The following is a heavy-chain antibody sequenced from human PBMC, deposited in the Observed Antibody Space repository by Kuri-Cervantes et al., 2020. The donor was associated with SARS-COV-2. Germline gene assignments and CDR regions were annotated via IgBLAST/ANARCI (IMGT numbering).Heavy chain of an antibody. J-gene: IGHJ4*02. Sequence: LSLTCAVSGFTFTSHAMHWVRQAPGKGLERVALISYDGSNKFYADSVKGRFTISRDNSKNTLYLQMNRLRAEDTAVYYCTRLDFGSGYYKESWGQGNLVTVSS. CDR1: GFTFTSHA. CDR3: TRLDFGSGYYKES. D-gene: IGHD3-3*01. V-gene: IGHV3-33*08. CDR2: ISYDGSNK.